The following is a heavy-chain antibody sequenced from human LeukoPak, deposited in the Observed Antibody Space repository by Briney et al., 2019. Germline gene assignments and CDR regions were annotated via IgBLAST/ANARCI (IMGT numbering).Heavy chain of an antibody. CDR1: GFTFSDFH. CDR2: ITNSGSDI. J-gene: IGHJ4*02. Sequence: NPGGSLRLSCVVSGFTFSDFHMSWLRQAPGKGLEWISYITNSGSDIEYADSVKSRFTISWDNAKKSLYLEMNTLRAEDTAIYYCACPYRSRFDYWGQGTLVTVSS. D-gene: IGHD6-13*01. CDR3: ACPYRSRFDY. V-gene: IGHV3-11*01.